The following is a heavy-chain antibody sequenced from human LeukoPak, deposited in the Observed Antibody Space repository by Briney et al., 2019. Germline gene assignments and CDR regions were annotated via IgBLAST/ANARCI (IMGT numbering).Heavy chain of an antibody. Sequence: PGGSLRLSCAASGFTFSGYSMNWVRQAPGKGLEWVSSISTSSSYIYYADSVKGRFTISRDNAKNSLYLQMNSLRAEDTAVYYCARDAYVRGYWDSTSCPKGGFDPWGQGTLVTVSS. V-gene: IGHV3-21*01. CDR1: GFTFSGYS. CDR2: ISTSSSYI. D-gene: IGHD2-2*01. CDR3: ARDAYVRGYWDSTSCPKGGFDP. J-gene: IGHJ5*02.